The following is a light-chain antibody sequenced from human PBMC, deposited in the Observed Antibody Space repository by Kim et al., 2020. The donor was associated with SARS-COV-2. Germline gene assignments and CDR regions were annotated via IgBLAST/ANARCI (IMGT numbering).Light chain of an antibody. CDR3: QQRRDWPIT. V-gene: IGKV3-11*01. CDR2: DAS. CDR1: QSVSSY. Sequence: EIVLTQSPATLSLSPGERATLSCRASQSVSSYLAWYQQKPGQAPRLLIYDASNRATGIPAMVSGSGSGTDFTLTISSLEPEDFAVYYCQQRRDWPITFGQGTRLEIK. J-gene: IGKJ5*01.